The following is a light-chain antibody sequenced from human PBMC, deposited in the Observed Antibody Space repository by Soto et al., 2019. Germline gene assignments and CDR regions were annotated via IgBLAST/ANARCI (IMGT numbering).Light chain of an antibody. CDR2: DVS. CDR3: SSYTSSSPVV. Sequence: QSALTQPASVSGSPGQSITISCTGTSSDVGGYNFVSWYQQHPGKAPKLMIYDVSNRPSGISNRFSASKSGNTASLTISGLQAEDEADYYCSSYTSSSPVVFGGGTQLTVL. CDR1: SSDVGGYNF. J-gene: IGLJ2*01. V-gene: IGLV2-14*01.